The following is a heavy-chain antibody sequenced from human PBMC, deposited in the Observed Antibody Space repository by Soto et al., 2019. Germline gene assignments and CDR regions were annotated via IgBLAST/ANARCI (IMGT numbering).Heavy chain of an antibody. V-gene: IGHV1-69*13. J-gene: IGHJ6*02. D-gene: IGHD3-10*01. CDR2: IIPIFGTA. CDR3: ARVTGSAMDV. Sequence: GASVKVSCKASGGTFSSYAISWVRQAPGQGLEWMGGIIPIFGTANYAQKFQGRVTITADESTSTAYMELSSLRSEDTAVYCCARVTGSAMDVWGQGTTVTVSS. CDR1: GGTFSSYA.